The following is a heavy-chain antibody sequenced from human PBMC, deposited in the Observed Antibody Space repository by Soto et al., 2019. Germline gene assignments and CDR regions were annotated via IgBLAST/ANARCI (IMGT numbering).Heavy chain of an antibody. CDR3: ARVGLDGYNWNYFDY. CDR1: GASISSYY. D-gene: IGHD5-12*01. CDR2: IYYSGST. V-gene: IGHV4-59*01. J-gene: IGHJ4*02. Sequence: PSETLSLTCTVSGASISSYYWSWIRQPPGKGLEWIGYIYYSGSTNYNPSLKSRVTISVDTSKNQFSLKLSSVTAADTAVYYCARVGLDGYNWNYFDYWGQGTLVTVSS.